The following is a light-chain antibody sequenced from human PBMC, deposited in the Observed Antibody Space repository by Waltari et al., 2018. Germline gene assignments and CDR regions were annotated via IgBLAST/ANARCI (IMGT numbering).Light chain of an antibody. CDR3: HLWDSSTVNWV. J-gene: IGLJ3*02. CDR1: DIGSKI. V-gene: IGLV3-21*04. CDR2: YDN. Sequence: SYVPTQPPSVSVAPGKTASITCGGDDIGSKIVHWFQQKPGQAPVLVIYYDNDRPSGIPERFSGSNSGNTATLTISRVEAGDEADYYCHLWDSSTVNWVFGGGTKLTVL.